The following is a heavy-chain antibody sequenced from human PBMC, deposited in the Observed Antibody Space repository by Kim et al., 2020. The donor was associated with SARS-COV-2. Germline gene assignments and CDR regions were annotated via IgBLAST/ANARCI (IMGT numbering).Heavy chain of an antibody. J-gene: IGHJ3*02. CDR3: ARDPSKSIHAFDM. CDR2: IYSAGTT. V-gene: IGHV3-53*01. D-gene: IGHD2-2*01. Sequence: GGSLRLSCVVSGFSVSDNYVNWIRQAPGKGLEWLSIIYSAGTTYYSDSVRGRFTISKDESKNTVFLEMNSLRVEDTAVYYCARDPSKSIHAFDMWGQGTLVTVSS. CDR1: GFSVSDNY.